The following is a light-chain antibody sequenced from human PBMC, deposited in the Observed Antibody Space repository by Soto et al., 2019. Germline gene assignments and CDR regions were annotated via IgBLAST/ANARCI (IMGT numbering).Light chain of an antibody. CDR2: DVS. Sequence: QSALTQPASVSGSPGQSITISCTGTSSDVGRYNYVSWYQQYPGKAPKLMLYDVSKRPSGVADRFAGSKSGNTASLTISGLQPEEEADYYCSSYRSSSTYVFGTGTKVTVL. V-gene: IGLV2-14*03. CDR3: SSYRSSSTYV. CDR1: SSDVGRYNY. J-gene: IGLJ1*01.